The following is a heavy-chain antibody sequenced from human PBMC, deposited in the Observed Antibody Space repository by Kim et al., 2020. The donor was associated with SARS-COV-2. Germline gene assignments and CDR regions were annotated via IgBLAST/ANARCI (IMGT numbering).Heavy chain of an antibody. Sequence: ASVKVSCKVSGYTLTELSLHCVLQAPGKGLEWMGGFDPEDGETIYAQKFQGRVTMTEDTSTDTAYMELSSLRSEDTAVYYCATGVGYCSGGSCYSGGYYFDYWGQGTLVTVSS. V-gene: IGHV1-24*01. CDR3: ATGVGYCSGGSCYSGGYYFDY. J-gene: IGHJ4*02. CDR2: FDPEDGET. CDR1: GYTLTELS. D-gene: IGHD2-15*01.